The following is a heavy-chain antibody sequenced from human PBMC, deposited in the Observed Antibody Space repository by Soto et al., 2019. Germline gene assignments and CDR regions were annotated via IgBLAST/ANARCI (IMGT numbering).Heavy chain of an antibody. CDR1: GYTFTSYG. D-gene: IGHD2-15*01. CDR2: ISAYNGNT. CDR3: ARVDRWVVAANENFDY. V-gene: IGHV1-18*01. Sequence: ASVKVSCKASGYTFTSYGISWVRQAPGQGLEWMGWISAYNGNTNYAQKLQGRVTMTTDTSTSTAYMELRSLRSDDTTVYYCARVDRWVVAANENFDYWGQGTLVTVSS. J-gene: IGHJ4*02.